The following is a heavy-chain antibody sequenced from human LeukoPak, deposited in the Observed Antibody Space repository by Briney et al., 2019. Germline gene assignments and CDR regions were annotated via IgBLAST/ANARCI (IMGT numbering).Heavy chain of an antibody. CDR3: AKASSAFDAFDI. D-gene: IGHD3-22*01. CDR1: GFTFSSYE. J-gene: IGHJ3*02. CDR2: ISSSGSTI. Sequence: PGGSLRLSCAASGFTFSSYEMNWVRQAPGKGLEWVSYISSSGSTIYYADSVKGRFTISRDNSKNTLYLQMNSLRAEDTAVYYCAKASSAFDAFDIWGQGTMVTVSS. V-gene: IGHV3-48*03.